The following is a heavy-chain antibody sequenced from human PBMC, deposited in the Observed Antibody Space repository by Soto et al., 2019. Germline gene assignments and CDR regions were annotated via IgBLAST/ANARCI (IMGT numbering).Heavy chain of an antibody. J-gene: IGHJ4*02. CDR1: GFSFSSYT. CDR3: AGKLVD. Sequence: EVQLVESGGGLVKPGGSLRLSCTAFGFSFSSYTMNWVRQAPGKGLEWVSSITSSGTYVYYADSVKGRFTISRDNAKTSLYLQMNSLRAEDTAVYYCAGKLVDWGQGTLVTVSS. CDR2: ITSSGTYV. V-gene: IGHV3-21*01. D-gene: IGHD2-15*01.